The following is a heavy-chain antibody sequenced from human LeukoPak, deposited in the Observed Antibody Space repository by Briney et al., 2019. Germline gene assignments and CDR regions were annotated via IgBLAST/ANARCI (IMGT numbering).Heavy chain of an antibody. CDR2: IWYDGSNK. Sequence: GGSQRLSCAASGFTFSSYGMHWVRQAPGKGLEWVAVIWYDGSNKYYADSVKGRFTISRDNSKNTLYLQMNSLRAEDTAVYYCARDLPYYDFWSGYTYYYYGMDVWGQGTTVTVSS. V-gene: IGHV3-33*01. CDR3: ARDLPYYDFWSGYTYYYYGMDV. CDR1: GFTFSSYG. J-gene: IGHJ6*02. D-gene: IGHD3-3*01.